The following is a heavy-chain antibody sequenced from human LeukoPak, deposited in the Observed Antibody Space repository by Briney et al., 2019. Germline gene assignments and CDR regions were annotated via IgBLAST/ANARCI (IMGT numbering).Heavy chain of an antibody. CDR3: ARTSGDY. Sequence: SETLSLTCSVSGGSISDFYWSWIRQPAGKGLEWIGRIYSSGNTNYNPSLKSRVTVSLDASKNQFSLKLSSVTAADTAVYYCARTSGDYWGQETLVTVSS. V-gene: IGHV4-4*07. CDR1: GGSISDFY. D-gene: IGHD7-27*01. J-gene: IGHJ4*02. CDR2: IYSSGNT.